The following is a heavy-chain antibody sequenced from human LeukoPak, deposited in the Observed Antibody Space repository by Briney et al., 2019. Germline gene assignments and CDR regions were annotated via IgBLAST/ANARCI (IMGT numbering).Heavy chain of an antibody. CDR2: INHSGYT. V-gene: IGHV4-34*01. CDR3: TRAVVGHPD. CDR1: GVPFSNYY. Sequence: SETLSLTCGVSGVPFSNYYWSWVRQSPTQGLEWIGEINHSGYTNYNPSLKSRVTMSIDTSKNQFSLKLTSVTAADAGVYYCTRAVVGHPDWGQGTLVTVSS. D-gene: IGHD3-22*01. J-gene: IGHJ4*02.